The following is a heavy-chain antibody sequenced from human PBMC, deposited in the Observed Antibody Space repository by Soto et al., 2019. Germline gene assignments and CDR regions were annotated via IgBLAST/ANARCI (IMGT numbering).Heavy chain of an antibody. CDR3: ASLRGSGTNYFFDY. CDR2: IFYNGNA. D-gene: IGHD3-10*01. Sequence: QVQLQESGPGLVKPSQTLPLTCTVSGGSISNGDYYWSWIRQHPGKGLEWIGYIFYNGNAYYTPSLKSRITISVDTSENQFSLKLTSVTAADTAVYYCASLRGSGTNYFFDYWGQGTLVTVSS. CDR1: GGSISNGDYY. J-gene: IGHJ4*02. V-gene: IGHV4-31*03.